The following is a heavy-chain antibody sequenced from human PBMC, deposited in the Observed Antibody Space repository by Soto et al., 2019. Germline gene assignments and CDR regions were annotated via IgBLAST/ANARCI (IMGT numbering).Heavy chain of an antibody. CDR3: AKGGLVGGIDY. Sequence: GGSLRLSCAASGFIFSNYGMHWVRQAPGKGLEWVALIYYDGSYENYADSVKGRFTISRDNSKSSLWLQMNSLRAEDTAVYYCAKGGLVGGIDYWGQGTLVTVSS. CDR1: GFIFSNYG. CDR2: IYYDGSYE. J-gene: IGHJ4*02. V-gene: IGHV3-30*02. D-gene: IGHD1-26*01.